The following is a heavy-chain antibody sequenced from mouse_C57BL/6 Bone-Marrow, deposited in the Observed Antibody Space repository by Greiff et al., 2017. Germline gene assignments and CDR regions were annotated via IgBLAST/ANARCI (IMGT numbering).Heavy chain of an antibody. CDR3: TTPRGDWYFDV. V-gene: IGHV6-6*01. J-gene: IGHJ1*03. CDR1: GFTFSDAW. Sequence: EVQLQQSGGGLVQPGGSMKLSCAASGFTFSDAWMDWVRQSPEKGLEWVAEIRNKANNHATYYAESVKGRFTISRDDSKSSVYLQMNSLRAEDTGIYYCTTPRGDWYFDVWGTGTTVTVSS. CDR2: IRNKANNHAT.